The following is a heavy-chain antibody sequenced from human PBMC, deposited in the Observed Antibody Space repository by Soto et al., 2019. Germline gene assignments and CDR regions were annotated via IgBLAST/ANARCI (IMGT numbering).Heavy chain of an antibody. CDR1: GYTFTSYG. CDR2: ISAYNGNT. CDR3: ARDGSRSCYYYYYYMDV. Sequence: ASVKVSCKASGYTFTSYGISWVRQAPGQGLEWMGWISAYNGNTNYAQKLQGRVTMTTDTSTSPAYMELRSLRSDDTTVYYCARDGSRSCYYYYYYMDVWGKGTTVTVSS. J-gene: IGHJ6*03. D-gene: IGHD6-13*01. V-gene: IGHV1-18*01.